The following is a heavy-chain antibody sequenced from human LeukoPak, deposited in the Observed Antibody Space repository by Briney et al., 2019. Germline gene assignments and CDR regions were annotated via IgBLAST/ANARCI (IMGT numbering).Heavy chain of an antibody. V-gene: IGHV3-7*01. CDR1: GFTCSSYW. Sequence: GGSLRLSCAASGFTCSSYWMICVRQAPGKGLEGLANIKQDGSEKYYVHSVKGRFTISRDNAKNSLYLQMNSLRAEDTAVYYCARDTLYPNYYDSSGYYDYWGQGTLVTVSS. J-gene: IGHJ4*02. D-gene: IGHD3-22*01. CDR3: ARDTLYPNYYDSSGYYDY. CDR2: IKQDGSEK.